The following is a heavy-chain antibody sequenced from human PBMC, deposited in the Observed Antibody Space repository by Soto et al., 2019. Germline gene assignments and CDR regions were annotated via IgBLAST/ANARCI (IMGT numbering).Heavy chain of an antibody. CDR3: ASPITVFGVLFL. J-gene: IGHJ4*02. Sequence: PGESLKSSCKGSGYRFSSYWVGWVRQKAGEGLEWMGMIHPGDPEIIYSPSFQGQVTISADKSISTAYLQWSSLKASDSAMYYCASPITVFGVLFLWGQGTLVTVSS. CDR1: GYRFSSYW. CDR2: IHPGDPEI. D-gene: IGHD3-3*01. V-gene: IGHV5-51*01.